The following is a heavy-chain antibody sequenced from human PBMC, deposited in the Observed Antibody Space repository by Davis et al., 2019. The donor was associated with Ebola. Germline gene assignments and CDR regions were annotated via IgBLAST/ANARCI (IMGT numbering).Heavy chain of an antibody. J-gene: IGHJ4*02. V-gene: IGHV1-69*04. Sequence: SVKVSCKASGGTFSSYAISWVRQAPGQGLEWMGRIIPILGIANYAQKFQGRVTITADESTSTAYMELSSLRSEDTAVYYCARDHFTMVQGSTGGFDYWGQGTLVTVSS. CDR3: ARDHFTMVQGSTGGFDY. D-gene: IGHD3-10*01. CDR1: GGTFSSYA. CDR2: IIPILGIA.